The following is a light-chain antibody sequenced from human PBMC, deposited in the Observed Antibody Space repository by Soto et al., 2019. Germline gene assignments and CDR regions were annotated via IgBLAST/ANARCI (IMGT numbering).Light chain of an antibody. CDR1: QSVRGN. CDR3: QQYNNWPPT. J-gene: IGKJ1*01. CDR2: GVS. Sequence: EIVMTQSPATLSVSPGERATLSCRASQSVRGNLAWYQQKPGQAPRLLIYGVSTKASGIPARFSGSGSGTEFTLTISSLQSEEVAVYCCQQYNNWPPTCGQGTKVEIK. V-gene: IGKV3-15*01.